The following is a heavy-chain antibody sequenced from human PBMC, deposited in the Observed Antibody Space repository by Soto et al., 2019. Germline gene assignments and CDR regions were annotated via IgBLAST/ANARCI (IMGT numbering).Heavy chain of an antibody. Sequence: SGPTLVNPTQTLTLTCTFSAFSLSTNGVGVGWIRQPPGKPLEWLAVIYWNEDKRYSRSLKSRLSITKDTSKNQVVLTMTTMDPVDTATYYCVHTVMVHTRTGGHYFHYWGTGVLVTVYS. CDR1: AFSLSTNGVG. CDR3: VHTVMVHTRTGGHYFHY. CDR2: IYWNEDK. J-gene: IGHJ4*02. V-gene: IGHV2-5*01. D-gene: IGHD1-1*01.